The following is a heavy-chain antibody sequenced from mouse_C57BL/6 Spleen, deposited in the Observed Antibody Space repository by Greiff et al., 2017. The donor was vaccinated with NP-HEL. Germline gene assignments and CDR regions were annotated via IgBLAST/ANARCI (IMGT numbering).Heavy chain of an antibody. D-gene: IGHD2-3*01. CDR2: INPNNGGT. V-gene: IGHV1-26*01. CDR3: ARSEDGYYY. Sequence: EVQLKQSGPGLVTPAHSVTITCKASGYSFTDYYMNWVQQSPGKSLEWIGDINPNNGGTSYNPKFTGKTTLTVDKSASTAYMELRSLTSEDSAVDYCARSEDGYYYWGQGTTLTVSS. CDR1: GYSFTDYY. J-gene: IGHJ2*01.